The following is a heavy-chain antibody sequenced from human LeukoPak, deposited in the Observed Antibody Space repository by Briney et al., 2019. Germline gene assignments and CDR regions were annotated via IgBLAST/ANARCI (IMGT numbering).Heavy chain of an antibody. D-gene: IGHD6-19*01. J-gene: IGHJ3*02. CDR2: INGGNGNT. Sequence: ASVKVSCKASGYTFTNYAIHWVRQAPGQRLEWMGWINGGNGNTKYSQKFQGRVTVTRDTSASTAYMELSSLRSEDTAVYYCARDSSGDDAFDIWGQGTMVTVSS. CDR3: ARDSSGDDAFDI. V-gene: IGHV1-3*01. CDR1: GYTFTNYA.